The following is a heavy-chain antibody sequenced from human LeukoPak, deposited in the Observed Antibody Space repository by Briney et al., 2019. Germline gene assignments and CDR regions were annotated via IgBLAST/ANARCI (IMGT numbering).Heavy chain of an antibody. Sequence: GGSLRLSCAASGFTFSSYSMNWVRQAPGKGLESVSSISSSSSYIYYADSVKGRFTISRDNAKNSLYLQMNSLRAEDTAVYYCARGYDFWSGYYSFDYWGQGTLVTVSS. CDR1: GFTFSSYS. J-gene: IGHJ4*02. CDR3: ARGYDFWSGYYSFDY. V-gene: IGHV3-21*01. CDR2: ISSSSSYI. D-gene: IGHD3-3*01.